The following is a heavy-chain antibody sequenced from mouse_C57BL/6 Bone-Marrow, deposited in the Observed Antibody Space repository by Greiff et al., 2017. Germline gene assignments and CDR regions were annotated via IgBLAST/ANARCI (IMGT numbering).Heavy chain of an antibody. J-gene: IGHJ2*01. V-gene: IGHV1-74*01. D-gene: IGHD1-1*01. CDR3: AIEFITTVVADY. CDR1: GYTFTSYW. CDR2: IHPSDSDT. Sequence: QVQLQQPGAELVKPGASVKVSCKASGYTFTSYWMHWVKQRPGQVLEWIGRIHPSDSDTNYNQKFKGKATLTVDKSSSTAYMQLSRLTSEDSAVYYCAIEFITTVVADYWGQGTTLTVSS.